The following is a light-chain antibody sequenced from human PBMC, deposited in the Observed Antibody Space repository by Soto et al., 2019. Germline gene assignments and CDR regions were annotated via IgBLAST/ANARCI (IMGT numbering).Light chain of an antibody. V-gene: IGKV3-20*01. CDR3: QQYYRSPGT. CDR1: QYVGSDY. Sequence: VLTQSPGTLSLSPGERATLSCRASQYVGSDYLAWYQHKPGQAPRLLIFGGSTRPTGIPDRFSAGGSETDFTLTISRLEPEDFAVYYCQQYYRSPGTFGQVTKVDIK. J-gene: IGKJ1*01. CDR2: GGS.